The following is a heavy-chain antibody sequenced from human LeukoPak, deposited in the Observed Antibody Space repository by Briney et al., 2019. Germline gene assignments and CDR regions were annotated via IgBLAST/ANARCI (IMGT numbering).Heavy chain of an antibody. J-gene: IGHJ6*02. CDR1: GFTFSSYS. CDR2: ISSSSSYI. Sequence: GGSLRLSCAASGFTFSSYSMNWVRQAPGKGLEWVSSISSSSSYIYYADSVKGRFTISRDNAKNSLYLQMSSLRAEDTAVYYCAREDIVVVPATNYYGMDVWGQGTTVTVSS. CDR3: AREDIVVVPATNYYGMDV. D-gene: IGHD2-2*01. V-gene: IGHV3-21*01.